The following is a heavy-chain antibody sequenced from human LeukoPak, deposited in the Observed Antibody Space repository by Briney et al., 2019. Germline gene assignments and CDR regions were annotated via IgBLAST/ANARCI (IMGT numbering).Heavy chain of an antibody. J-gene: IGHJ6*02. CDR2: IYYSGST. Sequence: PSETLSLTCTVSGGSISNYYWSWIRQPPGKGLEWIGYIYYSGSTSYNPSLKSRVTISVDTSRNQFSLKLSSVTASDTAVYYCATNPRDPYYDILTGPAHYYYYGMDVWGQGTTVTVSS. D-gene: IGHD3-9*01. CDR1: GGSISNYY. V-gene: IGHV4-59*01. CDR3: ATNPRDPYYDILTGPAHYYYYGMDV.